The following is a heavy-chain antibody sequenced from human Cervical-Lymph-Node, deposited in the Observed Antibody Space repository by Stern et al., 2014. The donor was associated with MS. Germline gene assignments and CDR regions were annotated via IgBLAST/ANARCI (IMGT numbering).Heavy chain of an antibody. J-gene: IGHJ4*02. Sequence: VQLVQSGAEVKKPGASVKVSCKATGYTFTSYAMHWVRQAPGQRLEWMGWINAGNGNTKYSQKFQGRVTITRDTSASTAYMELSSLRSEDTAVYYCATDTVAIPGAYWGQGTLVTVSS. CDR1: GYTFTSYA. V-gene: IGHV1-3*01. CDR2: INAGNGNT. CDR3: ATDTVAIPGAY. D-gene: IGHD4-23*01.